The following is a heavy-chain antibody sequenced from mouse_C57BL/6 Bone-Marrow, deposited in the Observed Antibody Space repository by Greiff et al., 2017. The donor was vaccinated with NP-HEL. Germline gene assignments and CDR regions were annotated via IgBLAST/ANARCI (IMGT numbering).Heavy chain of an antibody. J-gene: IGHJ3*01. V-gene: IGHV1-81*01. CDR1: GYTFTSYG. CDR3: ARSEYSRAWFAY. CDR2: IYPRSGNT. D-gene: IGHD2-5*01. Sequence: QVQLQQSGAELARPGASVKLSCKASGYTFTSYGISWVKQRTGQGLEWIGEIYPRSGNTYYNEKFKGKATLTADKSSSTAYMELRSLTSEDSAVYFCARSEYSRAWFAYWGQGTLVTVSA.